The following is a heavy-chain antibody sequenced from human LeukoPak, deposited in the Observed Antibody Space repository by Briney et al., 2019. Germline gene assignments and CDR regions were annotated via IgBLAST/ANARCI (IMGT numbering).Heavy chain of an antibody. CDR1: GFTFSSYW. V-gene: IGHV3-7*01. J-gene: IGHJ4*02. CDR3: AKGDDYDYVVKGNYFDY. CDR2: IKQDGSEK. D-gene: IGHD3-16*01. Sequence: GGSLRLSCAASGFTFSSYWMSWVRQAPGKGLEWVANIKQDGSEKYYVDSVMGRFTISRDNAKNSLYLQMNSLRGEDTALYYCAKGDDYDYVVKGNYFDYWGQGTLVTVSS.